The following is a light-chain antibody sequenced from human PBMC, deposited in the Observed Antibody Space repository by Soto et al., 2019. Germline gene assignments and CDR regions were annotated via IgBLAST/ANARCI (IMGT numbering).Light chain of an antibody. CDR3: QQYNNWPRT. V-gene: IGKV3-15*01. J-gene: IGKJ1*01. Sequence: EIGMTKSPTTLSVSPGERATLSCRASQSVSSNLAWYQQKPGHAPRHLIYGASTRATGIPARFSGSESGTEFTLTISSLQSEEFAVYYCQQYNNWPRTFGQGTKVDIK. CDR1: QSVSSN. CDR2: GAS.